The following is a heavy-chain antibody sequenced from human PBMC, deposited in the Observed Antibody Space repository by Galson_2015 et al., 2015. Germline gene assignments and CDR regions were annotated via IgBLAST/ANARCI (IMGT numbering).Heavy chain of an antibody. V-gene: IGHV3-7*01. D-gene: IGHD3-22*01. J-gene: IGHJ4*02. CDR3: ARDPTYYYDSSDQFDY. Sequence: SLRLSCAASGFTFSSYWMSWVRQAPGKGLEWVANIKQDGSEKYYVDSVKGRFTISRDNAKNSLYLQMNSLRAEDTAVYYCARDPTYYYDSSDQFDYWGQGTLVTVSS. CDR2: IKQDGSEK. CDR1: GFTFSSYW.